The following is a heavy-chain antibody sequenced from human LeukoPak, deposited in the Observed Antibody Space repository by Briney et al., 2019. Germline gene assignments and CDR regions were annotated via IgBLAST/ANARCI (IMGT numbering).Heavy chain of an antibody. D-gene: IGHD3-10*01. V-gene: IGHV1-69*04. CDR1: GGTFSSYA. J-gene: IGHJ4*02. CDR3: ARDFPYYYGSGSYYNEG. CDR2: IIPILGIA. Sequence: GASVKVSCKASGGTFSSYAISWVRQARGQGLEWMGRIIPILGIANYAQKFQGRVTITADKSTSTAYMELSSLRSEGTAVYYCARDFPYYYGSGSYYNEGWGQGTLVTVSS.